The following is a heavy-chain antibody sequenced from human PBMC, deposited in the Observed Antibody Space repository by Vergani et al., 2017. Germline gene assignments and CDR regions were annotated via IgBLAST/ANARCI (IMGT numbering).Heavy chain of an antibody. Sequence: QVQLVQSGAEVKKPGASVKVSCKASGYTFTNYDINWVRQATGQGLECIGWVNPKSGKSGSAQKFQGRVTITRNTPTNTAYMELSSLRSEDTAVYFCARVNGSPAYWVQGTLVTVSS. CDR1: GYTFTNYD. CDR2: VNPKSGKS. J-gene: IGHJ4*02. D-gene: IGHD1-26*01. CDR3: ARVNGSPAY. V-gene: IGHV1-8*03.